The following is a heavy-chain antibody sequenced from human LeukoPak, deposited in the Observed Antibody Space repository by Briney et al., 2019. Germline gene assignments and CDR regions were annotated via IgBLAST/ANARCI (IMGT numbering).Heavy chain of an antibody. CDR2: ISFDGVNT. J-gene: IGHJ6*03. Sequence: GGSLRLSCAASGFTFSTYAIHWVRQAPGKGLEWVAVISFDGVNTFYADSVKGRFTISRDNSNNTVYLQMNNLRPEDTAVFYCARGQGYESYYYMDVWGQGTLVTVSS. CDR1: GFTFSTYA. CDR3: ARGQGYESYYYMDV. D-gene: IGHD2-2*01. V-gene: IGHV3-30*04.